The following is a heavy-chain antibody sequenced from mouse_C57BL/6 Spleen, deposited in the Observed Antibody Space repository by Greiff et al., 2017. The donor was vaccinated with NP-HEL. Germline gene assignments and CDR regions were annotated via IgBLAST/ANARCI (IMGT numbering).Heavy chain of an antibody. CDR3: ARGNGYVYAMDY. CDR1: GFSLTSYG. D-gene: IGHD2-2*01. CDR2: IWSGGST. J-gene: IGHJ4*01. Sequence: VQLVESGPGLVQPSQSLSITCTVSGFSLTSYGVHWVRQSPGKGLEWLGVIWSGGSTDYNAAFISRLSISKDNSKSQVFFKMNSLQADDTAIYYCARGNGYVYAMDYWGQGTSVTVSS. V-gene: IGHV2-2*01.